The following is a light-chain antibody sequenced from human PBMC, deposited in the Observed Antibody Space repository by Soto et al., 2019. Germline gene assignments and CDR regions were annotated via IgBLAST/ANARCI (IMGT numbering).Light chain of an antibody. CDR3: SAYTTSSTVV. CDR1: SSDIGYYNY. Sequence: QSVLTQHASVSGYPGQSITISCTGPSSDIGYYNYVSWYQQHPGKAPKVMIYDVSNRPSGVSNRFSGSKSANTASLTISGLQAEDEADYHCSAYTTSSTVVLGSGTKVTVL. V-gene: IGLV2-14*03. J-gene: IGLJ1*01. CDR2: DVS.